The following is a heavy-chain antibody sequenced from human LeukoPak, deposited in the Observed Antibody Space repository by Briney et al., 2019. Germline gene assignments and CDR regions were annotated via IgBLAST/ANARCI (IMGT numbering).Heavy chain of an antibody. J-gene: IGHJ4*02. Sequence: PGGSLRLSCAASGFTFSSYAMSWVRQAPGKGLEWVSAISGSGGSTYHADSVKGRFTISRDNSKNTLYLQMNSLRAEDTAVYYCAKDGYIVVVPAATGLDYWGQGTLVTVSS. CDR1: GFTFSSYA. V-gene: IGHV3-23*01. CDR3: AKDGYIVVVPAATGLDY. CDR2: ISGSGGST. D-gene: IGHD2-2*01.